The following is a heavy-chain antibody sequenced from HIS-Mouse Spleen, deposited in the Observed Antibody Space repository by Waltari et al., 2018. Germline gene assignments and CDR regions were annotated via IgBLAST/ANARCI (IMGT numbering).Heavy chain of an antibody. V-gene: IGHV3-30*04. CDR1: GFTFVRYA. D-gene: IGHD6-13*01. J-gene: IGHJ4*02. Sequence: QVQLVESGGGVVQPGRSLRLPWAASGFTFVRYAFHVVRQAPGKGLEWVAVISYDGSNKYYADSVKGRFTISRDNSKNTLYLQMNSLRAEDTAVYYCAREGRSRSFDYWGQGTLVTVSS. CDR2: ISYDGSNK. CDR3: AREGRSRSFDY.